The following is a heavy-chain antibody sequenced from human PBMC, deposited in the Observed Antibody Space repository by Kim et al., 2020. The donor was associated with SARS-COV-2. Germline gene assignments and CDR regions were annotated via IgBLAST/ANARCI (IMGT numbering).Heavy chain of an antibody. CDR3: ARDRGTMVRGVIMKPGGIDY. Sequence: ASVKVSCKASGYTFTGYYMHWVRQAPGQGLEWMGRINPNSGGTNYVQKFQGRVTMTRDTSISTAYMELSRLRSDDTAVYYCARDRGTMVRGVIMKPGGIDYWGQGTLVTVSS. V-gene: IGHV1-2*06. J-gene: IGHJ4*02. D-gene: IGHD3-10*01. CDR1: GYTFTGYY. CDR2: INPNSGGT.